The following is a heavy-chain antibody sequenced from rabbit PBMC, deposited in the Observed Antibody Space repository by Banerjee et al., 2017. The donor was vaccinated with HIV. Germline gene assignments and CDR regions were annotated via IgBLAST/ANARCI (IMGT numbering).Heavy chain of an antibody. V-gene: IGHV1S40*01. J-gene: IGHJ4*01. CDR1: GFSFGGNYY. CDR3: GRDSGGGSYYDL. CDR2: IYAGSSGTT. Sequence: QSLEESGGDLVKPEGSLTLTCTASGFSFGGNYYMCWVRQAPGKGLEWIACIYAGSSGTTYYASWAKGRFTISKTSSTTVTLQMTSLTAADTATYFCGRDSGGGSYYDLWGPGTLVTVS. D-gene: IGHD8-1*01.